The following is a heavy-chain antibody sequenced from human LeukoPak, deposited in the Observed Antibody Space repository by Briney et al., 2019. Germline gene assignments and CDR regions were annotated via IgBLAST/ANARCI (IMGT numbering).Heavy chain of an antibody. V-gene: IGHV3-48*03. J-gene: IGHJ5*02. Sequence: GGSLRLSCAASGFTFSRYEMNWVRQAPGKGLEWVSYISGSGTTIYYADSVKGRFTISRDNSKNTLYLQMNSLRAEDTAVYYCAKDRATYYYDSSGYSDPWGQGTLVTVSS. CDR3: AKDRATYYYDSSGYSDP. CDR1: GFTFSRYE. CDR2: ISGSGTTI. D-gene: IGHD3-22*01.